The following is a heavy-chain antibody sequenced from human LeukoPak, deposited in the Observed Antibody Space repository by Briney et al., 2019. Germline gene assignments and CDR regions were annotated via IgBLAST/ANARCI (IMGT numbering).Heavy chain of an antibody. V-gene: IGHV1-24*01. Sequence: GASVKVSCKVSGYTLTELSMHWVRQAPGKGLEWMGGFDPEDDETIYAQKFQGRVSMTEETSTNTAYMELSSLRSEDTAFYCCATNRRAVEKAFDVWGQGTMVTVSS. D-gene: IGHD6-19*01. CDR2: FDPEDDET. CDR1: GYTLTELS. CDR3: ATNRRAVEKAFDV. J-gene: IGHJ3*01.